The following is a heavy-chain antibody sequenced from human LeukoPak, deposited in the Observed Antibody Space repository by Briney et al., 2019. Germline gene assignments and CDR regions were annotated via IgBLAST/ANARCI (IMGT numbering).Heavy chain of an antibody. Sequence: GGSLRLSCAAAGFTFRSYWMHWVRQAPGKGLVWVSRINSDGSSPSYADSVKGRFTISRDNSKNTLYLQMNSLRAEDTAVYYYARRAGAYSHPYVYWGQGTLVTVSS. J-gene: IGHJ4*02. CDR2: INSDGSSP. CDR1: GFTFRSYW. D-gene: IGHD4/OR15-4a*01. V-gene: IGHV3-74*01. CDR3: ARRAGAYSHPYVY.